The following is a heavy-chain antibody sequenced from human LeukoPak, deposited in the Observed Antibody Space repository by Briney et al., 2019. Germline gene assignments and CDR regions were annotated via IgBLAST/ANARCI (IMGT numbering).Heavy chain of an antibody. J-gene: IGHJ4*02. CDR3: ARGYFYDSSVGY. D-gene: IGHD3-22*01. Sequence: GGSLRLSCAASGFTFSSYGMHWVRQAPGKGLEWVAFIRYDGSNKYYADSVKGRFTISRDNSKNTLYLQMNSLRAEDTAVYYCARGYFYDSSVGYWGQGTLVTVSS. V-gene: IGHV3-30*02. CDR1: GFTFSSYG. CDR2: IRYDGSNK.